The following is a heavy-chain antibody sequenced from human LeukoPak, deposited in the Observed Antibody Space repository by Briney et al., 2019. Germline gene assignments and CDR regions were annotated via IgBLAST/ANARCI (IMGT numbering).Heavy chain of an antibody. CDR3: ARSSVGARRRIDY. J-gene: IGHJ4*02. CDR1: GYTFTSYD. CDR2: MNPNSGNT. Sequence: ASVKVSCKASGYTFTSYDINWVRQATGHGLEWMGWMNPNSGNTGYAQKFQGRVTITRSTSINTAYMELNSLTSEDTAVYYCARSSVGARRRIDYWGQGTLVTVSS. D-gene: IGHD1-26*01. V-gene: IGHV1-8*01.